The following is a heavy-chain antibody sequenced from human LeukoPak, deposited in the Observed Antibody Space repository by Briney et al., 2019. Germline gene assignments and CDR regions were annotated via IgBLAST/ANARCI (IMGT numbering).Heavy chain of an antibody. Sequence: SETLSLTCAVYGGAFRDHQWSWIRQPPGKGLEWIGDIERRGYTNYNPSLRGRLTLSVDASKNQISLRLTSATAADTAVYYCARVANYDILTGKRTRHWYFDLWGRGTLVTVSS. J-gene: IGHJ2*01. V-gene: IGHV4-34*01. CDR1: GGAFRDHQ. CDR3: ARVANYDILTGKRTRHWYFDL. CDR2: IERRGYT. D-gene: IGHD3-9*01.